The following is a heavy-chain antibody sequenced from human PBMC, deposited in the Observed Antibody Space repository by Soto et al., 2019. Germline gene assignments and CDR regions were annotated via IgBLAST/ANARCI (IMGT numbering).Heavy chain of an antibody. CDR3: ANGDSSSWSPALV. D-gene: IGHD6-13*01. CDR1: GFTFSSYS. Sequence: GGSLRLSCAASGFTFSSYSMNWVRQAPGKGLEWVSSISSSSSYIYYADSVKGRFTISRDNAKNSLYLQMNSLRAEDTAVYYCANGDSSSWSPALVWGQGTTVTVSS. V-gene: IGHV3-21*01. CDR2: ISSSSSYI. J-gene: IGHJ6*02.